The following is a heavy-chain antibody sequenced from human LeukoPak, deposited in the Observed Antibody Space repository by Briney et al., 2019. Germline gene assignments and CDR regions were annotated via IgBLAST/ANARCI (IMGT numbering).Heavy chain of an antibody. D-gene: IGHD2-15*01. J-gene: IGHJ4*02. CDR3: ARVHSRGRFDN. V-gene: IGHV1-18*01. Sequence: ASVTVSCKASGYTFNRYGISWVRQAPGQGLEWMGWISGYNGDTNYAQKVQDRVTMTTDTSTNTAYMELRSLRSDDTAVYYCARVHSRGRFDNWGQGTLVTVSS. CDR2: ISGYNGDT. CDR1: GYTFNRYG.